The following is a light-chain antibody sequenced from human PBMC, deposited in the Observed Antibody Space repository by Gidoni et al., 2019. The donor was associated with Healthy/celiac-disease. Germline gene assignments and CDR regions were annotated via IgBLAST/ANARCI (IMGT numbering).Light chain of an antibody. J-gene: IGKJ3*01. CDR2: DAS. CDR1: QSVSSY. V-gene: IGKV3-11*01. CDR3: QQRSNWPLT. Sequence: EIVLTQSPATLSLSPGERATLSCRASQSVSSYLAWYQQKPGQAPRLLIYDASNRATGIPARFSGSGSGTDFTLTISSLEPEDFAVYYCQQRSNWPLTFGPXTKVEIK.